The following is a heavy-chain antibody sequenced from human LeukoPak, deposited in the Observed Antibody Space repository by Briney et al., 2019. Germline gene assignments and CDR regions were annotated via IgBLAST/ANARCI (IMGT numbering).Heavy chain of an antibody. CDR1: GGTFSSYA. CDR2: IIPIFGTA. V-gene: IGHV1-69*13. J-gene: IGHJ4*02. D-gene: IGHD3-10*01. Sequence: RGASVKVSCKASGGTFSSYAISWVRQAPGQGLEWMGGIIPIFGTANYAQKFQGRVTITADESTSTAYMELSSLRSEDTAMYYCARSSVASGRGYFDYWGQGILVTVSS. CDR3: ARSSVASGRGYFDY.